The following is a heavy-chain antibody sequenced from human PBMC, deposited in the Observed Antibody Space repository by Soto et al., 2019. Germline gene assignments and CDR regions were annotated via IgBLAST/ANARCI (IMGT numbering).Heavy chain of an antibody. J-gene: IGHJ5*02. Sequence: SETLSLTCTVAGGSISGYCGSWIRQPPGKGLEWIGYIYYSGSTNYNPSLKSRVTISVDTSKNQFSLKLSSVTAADTAVYYCARHKTSLVPAAMHCFDPWGQGTLVTVSS. V-gene: IGHV4-59*01. CDR1: GGSISGYC. D-gene: IGHD2-2*01. CDR3: ARHKTSLVPAAMHCFDP. CDR2: IYYSGST.